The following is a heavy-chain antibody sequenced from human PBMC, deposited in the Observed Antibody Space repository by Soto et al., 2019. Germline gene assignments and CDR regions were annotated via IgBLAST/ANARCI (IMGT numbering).Heavy chain of an antibody. CDR3: ARDSGATTVYYYGMDV. D-gene: IGHD1-26*01. V-gene: IGHV1-69*13. Sequence: SVKVSCKASGGTFSSYAISWVRQAPGQGLEWMGGIIPIFGTANYAQKFQGRVTITADESTSTAYMELSSLRSEDTAVYYCARDSGATTVYYYGMDVWGQGTTVTVSS. CDR1: GGTFSSYA. CDR2: IIPIFGTA. J-gene: IGHJ6*02.